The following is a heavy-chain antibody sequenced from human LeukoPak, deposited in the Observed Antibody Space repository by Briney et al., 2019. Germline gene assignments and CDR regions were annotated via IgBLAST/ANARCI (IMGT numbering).Heavy chain of an antibody. V-gene: IGHV3-30*04. CDR3: ARDSSGWFHWFDP. J-gene: IGHJ5*02. CDR1: GFTFSSYA. Sequence: GRSLRLSCAASGFTFSSYAMHWVRQAPGKGLEWVAVISYDGSNKYYADSVKGRFTISRDNAKKSLYLQMNSLRADDTAVYYCARDSSGWFHWFDPWGQGTLVTVSS. D-gene: IGHD6-13*01. CDR2: ISYDGSNK.